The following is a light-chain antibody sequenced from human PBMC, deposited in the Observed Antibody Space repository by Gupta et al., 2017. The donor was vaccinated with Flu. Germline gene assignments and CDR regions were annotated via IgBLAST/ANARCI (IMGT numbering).Light chain of an antibody. V-gene: IGKV2-28*01. CDR3: RQSLQTPLT. CDR1: QSLLHSNGYKY. Sequence: DIVMTQSPLSLSVTPREPSSISCRSSQSLLHSNGYKYLDWYVEKPGQSPQLSLYMRSNRASGVPDRFSGSGSDTDFTLKINRVEAGDVGVYYCRQSLQTPLTFGGGTRLEIK. J-gene: IGKJ4*01. CDR2: MRS.